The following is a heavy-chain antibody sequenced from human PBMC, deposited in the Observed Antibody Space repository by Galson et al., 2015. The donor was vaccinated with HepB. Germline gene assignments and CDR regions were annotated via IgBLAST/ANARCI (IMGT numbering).Heavy chain of an antibody. J-gene: IGHJ5*02. CDR3: ARGGVPGAGNWFDP. D-gene: IGHD2-8*01. Sequence: ETLSLTCTVSGGSIGNYYWNWIRQPAGKGPEWIGRVHINGNNNKYNPTLESRVTMSLDSSKNQFSLNLRSMTAADTAIYCCARGGVPGAGNWFDPWGQGTLVTVSS. V-gene: IGHV4-4*07. CDR1: GGSIGNYY. CDR2: VHINGNNN.